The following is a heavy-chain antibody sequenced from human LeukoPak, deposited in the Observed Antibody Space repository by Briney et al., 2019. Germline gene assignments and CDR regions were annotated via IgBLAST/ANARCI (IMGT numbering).Heavy chain of an antibody. CDR1: GYSISSGYY. CDR2: IYHSGGT. D-gene: IGHD3-9*01. V-gene: IGHV4-38-2*02. Sequence: TSETLSLTCTVSGYSISSGYYWGWIRQPPGKGLEWIGTIYHSGGTYYNPSLKSRVIISVDTSKNQFSLKLSSVTAADTAVYYCARQSLYYDILTGYYNADHPRRRYYYYYMDVWGKGTTVTISS. J-gene: IGHJ6*03. CDR3: ARQSLYYDILTGYYNADHPRRRYYYYYMDV.